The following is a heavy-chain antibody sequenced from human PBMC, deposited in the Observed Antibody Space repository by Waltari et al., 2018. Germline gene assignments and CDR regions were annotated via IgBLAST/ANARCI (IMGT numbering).Heavy chain of an antibody. CDR3: ARGNYESSGRLQY. D-gene: IGHD3-22*01. Sequence: QVQLQESGPGLVKPSETLSLTCTVSGGSISRYYWTWIRQPAGKGLEWIGRIDTMGSTNYNPSLKSRVTMSVDTCKNQFSLKLSAVTAADTAVYYCARGNYESSGRLQYWGQGTLVTVSS. J-gene: IGHJ4*02. V-gene: IGHV4-4*07. CDR2: IDTMGST. CDR1: GGSISRYY.